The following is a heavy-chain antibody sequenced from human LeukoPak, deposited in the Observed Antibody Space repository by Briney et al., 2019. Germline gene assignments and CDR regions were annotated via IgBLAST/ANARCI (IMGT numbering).Heavy chain of an antibody. D-gene: IGHD2-15*01. CDR3: ARQPRSFSPVIHDAFDI. V-gene: IGHV4-38-2*01. CDR1: GFTFRDFY. Sequence: LRLSCAASGFTFRDFYMTWIRQAPGKGLEWIGSIYYSGSTYYNPSLKSRVTISVDTSKSQFSLRVSSVTAADTAVYFCARQPRSFSPVIHDAFDIWGQGTMGTVSS. CDR2: IYYSGST. J-gene: IGHJ3*02.